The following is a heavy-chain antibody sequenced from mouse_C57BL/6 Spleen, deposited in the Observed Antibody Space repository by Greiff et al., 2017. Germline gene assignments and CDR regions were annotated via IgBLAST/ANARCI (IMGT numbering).Heavy chain of an antibody. CDR1: GFTFTDYY. J-gene: IGHJ4*01. Sequence: EVQVVESGGGLVQPGGSLSLSCAASGFTFTDYYMSWVRQPPGKALEWLGFIRNKANGYTTEYSASVKGRFTISRDNSQSILYLQMNALRAEDSATYYCARLRSHYAMDYWGQGTSVTVSS. V-gene: IGHV7-3*01. CDR3: ARLRSHYAMDY. CDR2: IRNKANGYTT.